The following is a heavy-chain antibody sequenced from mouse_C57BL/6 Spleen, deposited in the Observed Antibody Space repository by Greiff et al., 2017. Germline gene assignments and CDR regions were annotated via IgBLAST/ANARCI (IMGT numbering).Heavy chain of an antibody. V-gene: IGHV1-53*01. CDR1: GYTFTSYW. J-gene: IGHJ4*01. CDR2: INPSNGGT. CDR3: AGGDLGRKNYYAMDD. Sequence: QVQLQQPGTELVKPGASVKLSCKASGYTFTSYWMHWVKQRPGQGLEWIGNINPSNGGTNYNEKFKSKATLTVDKSSSTAYMQLSSLTSEDSAVYYCAGGDLGRKNYYAMDDWGQGTSVTVSS. D-gene: IGHD4-1*01.